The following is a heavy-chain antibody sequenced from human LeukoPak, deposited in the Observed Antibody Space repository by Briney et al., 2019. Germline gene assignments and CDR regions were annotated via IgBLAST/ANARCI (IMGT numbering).Heavy chain of an antibody. CDR3: TREIRYFDWFQADY. J-gene: IGHJ4*02. D-gene: IGHD3-9*01. CDR1: GFTFGDYS. Sequence: GGSLRLSCTTSGFTFGDYSMSWFRQAPGKGLEWVGFIRSKGYGGTAEYAASVKGRFTISRDDSNSIAYLQMDSLKTEDTAVYYCTREIRYFDWFQADYWGQGTLVTASS. CDR2: IRSKGYGGTA. V-gene: IGHV3-49*03.